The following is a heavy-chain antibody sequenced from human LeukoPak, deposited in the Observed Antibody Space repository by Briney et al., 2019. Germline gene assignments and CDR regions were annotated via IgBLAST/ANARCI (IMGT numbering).Heavy chain of an antibody. CDR1: GFIFSSYW. CDR2: ISGRRDST. J-gene: IGHJ6*03. V-gene: IGHV3-23*01. CDR3: AKDPNFYYCMDV. Sequence: GRSLRLSCAASGFIFSSYWMSWVRQAPGKGLEWVSTISGRRDSTSYADSVKGRFTISRDNSKNTLYLQMNSLRAEDTAVYYCAKDPNFYYCMDVWGKGTTVTISS.